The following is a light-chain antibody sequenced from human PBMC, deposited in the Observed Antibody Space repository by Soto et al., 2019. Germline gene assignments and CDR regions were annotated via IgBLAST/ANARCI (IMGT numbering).Light chain of an antibody. CDR3: QQYNNWPPFT. Sequence: EIVMTQSPATLSVSQGERATLSCRASQSVSSNLAWYQQKPGQAPRLLIYGASTRATGIPARFSGSGSGTDFTLTISSLQSEDFAVYYCQQYNNWPPFTFGPGTKVDIK. CDR1: QSVSSN. V-gene: IGKV3-15*01. CDR2: GAS. J-gene: IGKJ3*01.